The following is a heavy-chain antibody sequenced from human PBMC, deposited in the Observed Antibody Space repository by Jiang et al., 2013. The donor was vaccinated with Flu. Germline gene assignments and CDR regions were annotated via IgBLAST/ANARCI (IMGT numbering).Heavy chain of an antibody. Sequence: SFSGYYWSWIRQPPGKGLEWIGEINHSGSTNYNPSLKSRVTISVDTSKNQFSLKLSSVTAADTAVYYCARGRLDGSGSYSRTDYWGQGTLVTVSS. CDR3: ARGRLDGSGSYSRTDY. CDR2: INHSGST. CDR1: SFSGYY. J-gene: IGHJ4*02. V-gene: IGHV4-34*01. D-gene: IGHD3-10*01.